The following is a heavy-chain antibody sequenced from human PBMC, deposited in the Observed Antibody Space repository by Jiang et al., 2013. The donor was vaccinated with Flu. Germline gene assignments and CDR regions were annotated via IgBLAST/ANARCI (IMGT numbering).Heavy chain of an antibody. J-gene: IGHJ3*02. CDR2: INNHDDST. CDR1: YA. Sequence: YAMHWVRQAPGKGLEWVSAINNHDDSTFYADSVKGRFTISKDNSENTLYLQMNSLRAEDTAVYYCAKDLGTSAWWNDASDIWGQGTMVTVSS. CDR3: AKDLGTSAWWNDASDI. V-gene: IGHV3-23*01. D-gene: IGHD6-19*01.